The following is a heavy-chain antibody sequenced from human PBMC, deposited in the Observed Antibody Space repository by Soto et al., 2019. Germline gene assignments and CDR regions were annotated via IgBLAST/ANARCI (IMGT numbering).Heavy chain of an antibody. J-gene: IGHJ4*02. V-gene: IGHV3-30*03. D-gene: IGHD1-26*01. CDR3: ARARVRIVGANSFDY. CDR1: GFTFSNYG. Sequence: GGSLRLSCVGSGFTFSNYGMHWVRQPPGKGLEWVALISDDGDKRYYADSVRGRLIISRDNSKDTLYLQMNSLGPDDTAVYFCARARVRIVGANSFDYWGQGTPVTVSS. CDR2: ISDDGDKR.